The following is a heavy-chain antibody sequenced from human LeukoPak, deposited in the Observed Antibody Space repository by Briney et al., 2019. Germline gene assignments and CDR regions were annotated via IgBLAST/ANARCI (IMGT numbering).Heavy chain of an antibody. D-gene: IGHD3-10*01. Sequence: RSSETLSLTCAVYGGSFSGYYWSWIRQPPGKGLEWIGEINHSGSTNYNPSLKSRVTISVDTSKNQFSLKLSSVTAADTAVYYCARERITKYYYGSGSYGWFDPWGQGTLVTVSS. CDR3: ARERITKYYYGSGSYGWFDP. CDR2: INHSGST. CDR1: GGSFSGYY. V-gene: IGHV4-34*01. J-gene: IGHJ5*02.